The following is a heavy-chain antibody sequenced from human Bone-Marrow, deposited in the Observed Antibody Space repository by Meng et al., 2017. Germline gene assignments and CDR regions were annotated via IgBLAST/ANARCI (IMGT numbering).Heavy chain of an antibody. V-gene: IGHV3-20*04. J-gene: IGHJ4*02. CDR2: INWNGGST. CDR3: AGWLREGDFDY. D-gene: IGHD5-12*01. CDR1: GFTFDDYG. Sequence: GESLKISCAASGFTFDDYGMSWVRQAPGKGLEWVSGINWNGGSTGYADSVKGRFTISRDNAKNSLYLQMNSLRAEDTAVYYCAGWLREGDFDYWGQGTLVTVSS.